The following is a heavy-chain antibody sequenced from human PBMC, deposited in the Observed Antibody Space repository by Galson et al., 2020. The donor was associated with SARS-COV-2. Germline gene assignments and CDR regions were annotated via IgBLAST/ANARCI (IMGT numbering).Heavy chain of an antibody. CDR3: AVNRALDS. Sequence: GESLNISCAASGFTFSSYAMHWVRQAPGKGLEWVAVISYDGSNKYYADSVKGRFTISRDNSKNTLYLQMNSLRAEDTAVYYCAVNRALDSWGQGTLVSVSS. CDR2: ISYDGSNK. V-gene: IGHV3-30-3*01. J-gene: IGHJ4*02. CDR1: GFTFSSYA.